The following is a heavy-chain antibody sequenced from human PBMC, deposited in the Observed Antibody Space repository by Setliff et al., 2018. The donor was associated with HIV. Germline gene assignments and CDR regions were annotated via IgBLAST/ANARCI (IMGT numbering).Heavy chain of an antibody. CDR1: GGSISSSGYY. CDR3: ARRYSYGFGY. V-gene: IGHV4-39*01. D-gene: IGHD5-18*01. CDR2: IYYSGST. J-gene: IGHJ4*02. Sequence: SETLSLTCTVSGGSISSSGYYWGWIRQPPGKGLEWIGRIYYSGSTYDNPSLRSRVTISADTSKNQFSLRLSSVIAADTAVYYCARRYSYGFGYWGQGTLVTVSS.